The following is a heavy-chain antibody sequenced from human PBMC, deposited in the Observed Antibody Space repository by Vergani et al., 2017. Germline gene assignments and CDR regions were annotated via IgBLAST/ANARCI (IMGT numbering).Heavy chain of an antibody. V-gene: IGHV3-30-3*01. CDR2: ISYDGSNK. D-gene: IGHD6-19*01. CDR3: ARDQSSAWFVNCFDP. CDR1: GFTFSTFP. Sequence: QVQLVESGGGVVQPGRSLRLSCAASGFTFSTFPMHWVRQAPGKGLEWVAVISYDGSNKYYADSVKGRFTISRDNSKSTLFLQMNTLRTEDTAVYYCARDQSSAWFVNCFDPWGQGTLFTVSS. J-gene: IGHJ5*02.